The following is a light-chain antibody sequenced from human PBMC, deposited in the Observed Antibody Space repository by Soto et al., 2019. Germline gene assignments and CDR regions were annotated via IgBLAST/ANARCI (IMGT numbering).Light chain of an antibody. J-gene: IGLJ1*01. CDR2: DVS. V-gene: IGLV2-11*01. Sequence: QSALTQPASVSGSPGQSIAISCTGSGSDVGGYNYVSWYQQHPGKAPKLIIYDVSKRPSGVPDRFSGSKSGNTASLTISGLQAEDEADYYCCSYAGSYSYVFGTGTKLTVL. CDR3: CSYAGSYSYV. CDR1: GSDVGGYNY.